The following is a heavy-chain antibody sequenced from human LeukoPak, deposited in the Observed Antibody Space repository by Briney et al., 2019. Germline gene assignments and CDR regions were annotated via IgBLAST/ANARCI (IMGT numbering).Heavy chain of an antibody. CDR3: ARARGTMIVVVTYIDY. J-gene: IGHJ4*02. D-gene: IGHD3-22*01. CDR2: ISSSGSTI. CDR1: GFTFSDYY. Sequence: KPGGSLRLSCAASGFTFSDYYMSWIRHAPGQGLEWVSYISSSGSTIYYADSVKGRFTISRDNAKNSLYLQMNSLRAEDTAVYYCARARGTMIVVVTYIDYWGQGTLVTVSS. V-gene: IGHV3-11*01.